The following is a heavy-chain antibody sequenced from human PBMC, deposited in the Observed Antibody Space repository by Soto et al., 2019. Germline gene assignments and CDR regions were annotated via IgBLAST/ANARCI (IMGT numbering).Heavy chain of an antibody. CDR2: ISGSGGST. D-gene: IGHD3-22*01. CDR1: VFTFSSYA. V-gene: IGHV3-23*01. Sequence: EVQLLESGGGLVQPGGSLRLSCAASVFTFSSYAMSWVRQAPGKGLEWVSAISGSGGSTYYADSVKGRFTISRDNSKNTLYLQMNSLRAEDTAVYYCAKDGEGYYDSSGYYGPIDYWGQGTLVTVSS. CDR3: AKDGEGYYDSSGYYGPIDY. J-gene: IGHJ4*02.